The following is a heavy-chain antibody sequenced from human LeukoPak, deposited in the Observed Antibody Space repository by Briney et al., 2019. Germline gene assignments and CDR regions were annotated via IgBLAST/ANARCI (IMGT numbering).Heavy chain of an antibody. CDR1: GDSIRNSNYY. CDR3: ARRSSNPVGAIDY. D-gene: IGHD1-26*01. CDR2: FTYGGGT. Sequence: PSETLSLTCIVSGDSIRNSNYYWGGIRQPPGKGLEWIGSFTYGGGTYYNPSLKSRVTISVDTSKNQFSLKVTSVTAADTAVYYCARRSSNPVGAIDYWGQGTLVIVSS. J-gene: IGHJ4*02. V-gene: IGHV4-39*01.